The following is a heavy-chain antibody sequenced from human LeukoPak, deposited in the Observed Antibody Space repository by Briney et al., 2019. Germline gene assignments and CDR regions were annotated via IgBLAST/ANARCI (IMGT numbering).Heavy chain of an antibody. J-gene: IGHJ4*02. Sequence: PGGSLRLSCAASGFTFSSYSMNWVRQAPGKGLEWVSYISSSSSTIYYADSVKGRFTISRDNAKNSLYLQMNSLRAEDTAVYYCARGRGAVDYWGQGTLVTVSS. V-gene: IGHV3-48*04. CDR1: GFTFSSYS. CDR3: ARGRGAVDY. D-gene: IGHD3-10*01. CDR2: ISSSSSTI.